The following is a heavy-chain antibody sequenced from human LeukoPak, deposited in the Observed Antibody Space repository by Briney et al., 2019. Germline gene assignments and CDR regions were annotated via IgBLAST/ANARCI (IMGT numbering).Heavy chain of an antibody. D-gene: IGHD1-26*01. J-gene: IGHJ4*02. CDR1: GSTFSSYT. CDR2: ISSSSRDI. Sequence: GGSLRLSCAASGSTFSSYTMNWVRQAPGKGLEWVAAISSSSRDIFYADSVKGRFSISRDNTQNSLSLRMNSLRAEDTAVYYCVREAAATLFDYWGQGTLVTVSS. CDR3: VREAAATLFDY. V-gene: IGHV3-21*01.